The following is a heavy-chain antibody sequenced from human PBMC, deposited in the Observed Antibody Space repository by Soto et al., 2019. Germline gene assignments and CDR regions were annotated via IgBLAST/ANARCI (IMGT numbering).Heavy chain of an antibody. CDR2: ISGSGDST. CDR1: GFNFNIYF. CDR3: AKSCCAKSHLGAMAPFDS. J-gene: IGHJ4*02. Sequence: GGSLRLSCAVSGFNFNIYFMTWFRQAPGKGLEWISSISGSGDSTYYADSVKGRFTISRDNSKKTLYLQMNSLRAEDTAVYYCAKSCCAKSHLGAMAPFDSWGQGALVTVSS. V-gene: IGHV3-23*01. D-gene: IGHD1-26*01.